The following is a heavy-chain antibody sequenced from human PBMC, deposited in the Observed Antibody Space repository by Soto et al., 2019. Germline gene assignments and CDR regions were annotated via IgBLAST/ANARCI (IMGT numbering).Heavy chain of an antibody. CDR1: GFSLSDYW. J-gene: IGHJ3*02. V-gene: IGHV3-48*02. D-gene: IGHD6-19*01. CDR3: ARGSSGWLSDAFDI. Sequence: QAGGSLRLSCAASGFSLSDYWMHWVRQVPGKGLVWVSYISSSSSTIYYADSVKGRFTISRDNAKNSLYLQMNSLRDEDTAVYYCARGSSGWLSDAFDIWGQGTMVTVSS. CDR2: ISSSSSTI.